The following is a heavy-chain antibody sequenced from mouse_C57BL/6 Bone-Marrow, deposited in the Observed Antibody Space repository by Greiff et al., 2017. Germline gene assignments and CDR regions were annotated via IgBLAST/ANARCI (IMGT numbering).Heavy chain of an antibody. CDR2: INPYNGGT. CDR1: GYTFTDYY. J-gene: IGHJ3*01. D-gene: IGHD2-4*01. V-gene: IGHV1-19*01. Sequence: VQLQQSGPVLVKPGASVKMSCKASGYTFTDYYMNWVKQSHGKSLEWIGVINPYNGGTSYNQKFKGKATLTVDKSSSTAYMELNSLTSEDSAVYYCARKDDYDEAYWGQGTLVTVSA. CDR3: ARKDDYDEAY.